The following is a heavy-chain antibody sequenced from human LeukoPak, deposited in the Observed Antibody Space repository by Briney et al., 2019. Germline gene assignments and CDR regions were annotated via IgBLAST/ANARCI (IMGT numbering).Heavy chain of an antibody. J-gene: IGHJ4*02. V-gene: IGHV3-43*02. Sequence: GGSLRLSCTASGFIFDDYVMNWVRQVPGKGLEWVSLITGDGHTTYYADSVKGRFTVSRDNSKNSLYLLMNSLRTEDTAFYYCAKGRFGDRTAQSDFWGQGTLVTVSS. CDR2: ITGDGHTT. CDR3: AKGRFGDRTAQSDF. CDR1: GFIFDDYV. D-gene: IGHD3-10*01.